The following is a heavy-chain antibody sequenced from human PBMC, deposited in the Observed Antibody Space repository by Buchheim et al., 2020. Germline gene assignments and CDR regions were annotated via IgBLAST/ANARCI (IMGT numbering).Heavy chain of an antibody. CDR1: GFTFSSYG. V-gene: IGHV3-30*18. D-gene: IGHD6-13*01. Sequence: QVQLVESGGGVVQPGRSLRLSCAASGFTFSSYGMHWVRQAPGRGLEWVAVISYDGSNKYYADSVKGRFNISRDNSKNTLYLQMNSLRAEDTAVYYCAKDHYYSSSWLYYYYGMDVWGQGTT. CDR2: ISYDGSNK. J-gene: IGHJ6*02. CDR3: AKDHYYSSSWLYYYYGMDV.